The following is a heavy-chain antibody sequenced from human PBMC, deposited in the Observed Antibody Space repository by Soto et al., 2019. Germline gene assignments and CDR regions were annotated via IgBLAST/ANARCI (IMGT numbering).Heavy chain of an antibody. D-gene: IGHD2-2*01. J-gene: IGHJ6*02. Sequence: VASVKVSCKASGYTFTGYYMHWVRQAPGQGLEWMGWINPNSGGTNYAQKFQGWVTMTRDTSISTAYMELSRLRSDDTAVYYCAREEVRGYYYGMDVWGQGTTVTVSS. CDR2: INPNSGGT. CDR1: GYTFTGYY. V-gene: IGHV1-2*04. CDR3: AREEVRGYYYGMDV.